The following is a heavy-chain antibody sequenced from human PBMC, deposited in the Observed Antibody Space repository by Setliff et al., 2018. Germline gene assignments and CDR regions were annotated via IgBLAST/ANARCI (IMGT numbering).Heavy chain of an antibody. CDR2: IYHSGNT. CDR1: GDSISSNYH. CDR3: AKGIWQWLALGAFDY. V-gene: IGHV4-38-2*02. D-gene: IGHD6-19*01. Sequence: SETLSLTCNVSGDSISSNYHWGWIRQSPGKGLEWIGTIYHSGNTYYNPSLNSRLTISVDTSKNQFSLRLTSVTAADTAIYYCAKGIWQWLALGAFDYWGQGTLVTVSS. J-gene: IGHJ4*02.